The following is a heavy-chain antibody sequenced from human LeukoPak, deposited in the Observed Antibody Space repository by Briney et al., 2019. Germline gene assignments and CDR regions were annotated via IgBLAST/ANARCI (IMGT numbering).Heavy chain of an antibody. Sequence: SETLSLTCTVSGGSISSGGYYWSWIRQHPGKGLVWIGYIYYSGSTYYNPSLKSRVTISVDTSKNQFSLKLSSVTAADTAVYYCARDRGDYGDYWFDPWGQGTLVTVSS. V-gene: IGHV4-31*03. J-gene: IGHJ5*02. CDR2: IYYSGST. CDR3: ARDRGDYGDYWFDP. CDR1: GGSISSGGYY. D-gene: IGHD4-17*01.